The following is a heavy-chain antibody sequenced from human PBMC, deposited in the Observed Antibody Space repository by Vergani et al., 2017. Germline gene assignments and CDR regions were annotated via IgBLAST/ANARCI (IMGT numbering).Heavy chain of an antibody. V-gene: IGHV3-23*01. D-gene: IGHD2-2*01. J-gene: IGHJ4*02. CDR3: ARDRGCATISCYVSGAFDY. CDR1: GFTFTNFA. CDR2: ISGSGGFT. Sequence: EVQLLESGGNLVQPGGSLRLSCAASGFTFTNFAMTWVRQAPGEGLEWVSGISGSGGFTYYADSVKGRFTISRDNSKNTLILQMNGLRAEDTAVYYCARDRGCATISCYVSGAFDYWGLGTLVSVSS.